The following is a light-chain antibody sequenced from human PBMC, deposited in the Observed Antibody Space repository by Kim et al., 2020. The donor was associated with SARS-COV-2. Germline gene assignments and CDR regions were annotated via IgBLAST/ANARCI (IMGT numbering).Light chain of an antibody. Sequence: EIVLTQSPGTLSLSPGERATLSCRDSQSVSSSYLAWYQQKPGQAPRLLIYGASSRATGIPDRFSGSGSGTDFTLTISRLEPEDFAVYYCQQYRTFGQGTQVDIK. CDR3: QQYRT. CDR1: QSVSSSY. J-gene: IGKJ1*01. V-gene: IGKV3-20*01. CDR2: GAS.